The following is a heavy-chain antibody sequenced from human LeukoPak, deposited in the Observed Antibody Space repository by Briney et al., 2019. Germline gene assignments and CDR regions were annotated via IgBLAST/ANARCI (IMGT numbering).Heavy chain of an antibody. D-gene: IGHD3-16*01. J-gene: IGHJ4*02. CDR3: ARTLRGGGALDY. CDR1: GFTFSNYC. V-gene: IGHV3-7*03. Sequence: GGSLRLSCAASGFTFSNYCLNWVRQAPGKGLEWVANIKEDGSEKYYVDSVKGRFTISRDNAKNSLFLQMNSLRAEDTAVYYCARTLRGGGALDYWGQGTLVTVSS. CDR2: IKEDGSEK.